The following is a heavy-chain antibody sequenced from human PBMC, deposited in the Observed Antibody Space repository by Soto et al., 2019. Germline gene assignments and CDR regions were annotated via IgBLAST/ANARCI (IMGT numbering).Heavy chain of an antibody. V-gene: IGHV1-18*01. Sequence: QVQLVQSGAEVKKPGASVKVSCKASGYTFTSYGTSWVRQALGQGLEWMGWISAYNGYTNYAQKLQGRLTMTTDTSWSTAYMELRILRSDDTAVYCCAKGFFGYSSGRYGMDVWGQGTTVTVSS. CDR1: GYTFTSYG. CDR2: ISAYNGYT. CDR3: AKGFFGYSSGRYGMDV. D-gene: IGHD6-19*01. J-gene: IGHJ6*02.